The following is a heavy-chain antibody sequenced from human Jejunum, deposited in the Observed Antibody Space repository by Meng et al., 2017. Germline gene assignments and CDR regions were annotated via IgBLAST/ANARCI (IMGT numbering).Heavy chain of an antibody. D-gene: IGHD1-26*01. CDR1: GGSISGYF. Sequence: QVQLQQWGAGLLKPSETLSLTCAVYGGSISGYFRSWIRQAPGEGLEWVGEFTRGGTTNYNPSLKSRVTISADTSKNQFSLTLSSVSAADTAVYYCARHEVDFDNWGQGTLVTVSS. CDR3: ARHEVDFDN. CDR2: FTRGGTT. V-gene: IGHV4-34*02. J-gene: IGHJ4*02.